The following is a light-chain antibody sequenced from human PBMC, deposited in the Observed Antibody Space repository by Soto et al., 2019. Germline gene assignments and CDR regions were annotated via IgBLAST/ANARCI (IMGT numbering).Light chain of an antibody. CDR3: QQYYIYSWP. Sequence: MTQSTSTLSASVGDRVTITCRASQGISSYLAWYQQKPGKAPKLLIYAASTLQSGVPSRFSGSASWTDFTLTISCLQSEDFATYYCQQYYIYSWPFGQGTKVEIK. J-gene: IGKJ1*01. V-gene: IGKV1-8*01. CDR1: QGISSY. CDR2: AAS.